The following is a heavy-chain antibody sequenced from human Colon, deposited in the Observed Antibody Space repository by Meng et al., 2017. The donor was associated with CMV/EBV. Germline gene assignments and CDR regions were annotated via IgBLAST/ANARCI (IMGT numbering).Heavy chain of an antibody. CDR2: IRNKANSYTT. CDR3: ARVWRGRWFAP. CDR1: GFTFTDHY. D-gene: IGHD2-21*01. Sequence: AASGFTFTDHYMDWVRLAPGKGLDWVGRIRNKANSYTTEYAASVKGRCTISRDDSKNSVYLQMNSLKTEDTAVYYCARVWRGRWFAPWGQGTLVTVSS. J-gene: IGHJ5*02. V-gene: IGHV3-72*01.